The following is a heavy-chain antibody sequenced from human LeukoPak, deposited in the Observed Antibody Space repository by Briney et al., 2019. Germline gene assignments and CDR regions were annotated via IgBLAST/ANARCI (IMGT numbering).Heavy chain of an antibody. CDR1: GYTFTSYG. CDR2: ISAYNGNT. D-gene: IGHD5-18*01. V-gene: IGHV1-18*01. J-gene: IGHJ6*02. CDR3: ARGGDTAMVTWYGYYYYGMDV. Sequence: ASVKVSCKASGYTFTSYGISWVRQAPGQGLEWMGWISAYNGNTNYAQKLQGRVTMTTDTSTSTAYMELRSLRSDDTAVYYCARGGDTAMVTWYGYYYYGMDVWGQGTTVTVSS.